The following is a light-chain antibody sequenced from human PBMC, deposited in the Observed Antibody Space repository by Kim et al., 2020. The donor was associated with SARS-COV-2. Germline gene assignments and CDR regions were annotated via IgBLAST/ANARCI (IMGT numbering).Light chain of an antibody. V-gene: IGLV3-1*01. J-gene: IGLJ2*01. CDR2: QDS. CDR1: KLGDKY. CDR3: QAWDSSTVV. Sequence: SYELTQPPSVSVSPGQTASITCSGEKLGDKYACWYQQKPGQSPVLVIYQDSKRPSGIPERFSGSNSGNTATLTISGTQAMDEADYYCQAWDSSTVVFGGGTMQTVL.